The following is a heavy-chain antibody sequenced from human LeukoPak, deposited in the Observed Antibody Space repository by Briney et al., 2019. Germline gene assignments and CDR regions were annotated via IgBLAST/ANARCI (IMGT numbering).Heavy chain of an antibody. D-gene: IGHD2-15*01. V-gene: IGHV1-69*04. CDR1: GGTFSSYA. CDR3: ARDPPDIVVVVAATDGYNWFDP. Sequence: ASVKVSCKASGGTFSSYAISWVRQAPGQGLEWMGRIIPILGIANYAQKFQGRVTITADISTSTAYMELSSLRSEDTAVYYCARDPPDIVVVVAATDGYNWFDPWGQGTLVTVSS. J-gene: IGHJ5*02. CDR2: IIPILGIA.